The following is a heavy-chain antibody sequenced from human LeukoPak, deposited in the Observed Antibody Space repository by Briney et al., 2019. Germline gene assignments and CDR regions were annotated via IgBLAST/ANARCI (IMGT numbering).Heavy chain of an antibody. Sequence: ASVKVSCKASGYSFNSYGISWVRQAPGQGLEWMGWINTYKGNTNYAQKFQGRVTMTTDTSTSTAYMELRSLRSDDTAVYYCARKVAAANGFDPWGQGTLVTVSS. D-gene: IGHD6-13*01. CDR2: INTYKGNT. CDR3: ARKVAAANGFDP. J-gene: IGHJ5*02. V-gene: IGHV1-18*01. CDR1: GYSFNSYG.